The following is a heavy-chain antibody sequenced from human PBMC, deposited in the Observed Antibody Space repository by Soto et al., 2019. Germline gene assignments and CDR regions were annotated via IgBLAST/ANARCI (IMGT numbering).Heavy chain of an antibody. V-gene: IGHV4-34*01. CDR2: INHSGST. CDR3: ASWGPNYVVDY. CDR1: GGSFSGYY. Sequence: SETLSLTCAVYGGSFSGYYWSWIRQPPGKGLEWIGEINHSGSTNYNPSLKSRVTISVDTSKNQFSLKLSSVTAADTAVYYCASWGPNYVVDYWGQGTLVTVSS. D-gene: IGHD3-16*01. J-gene: IGHJ4*02.